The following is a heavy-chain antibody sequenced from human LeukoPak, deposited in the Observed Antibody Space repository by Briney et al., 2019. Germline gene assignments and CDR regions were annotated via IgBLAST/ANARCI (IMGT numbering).Heavy chain of an antibody. CDR3: ARYCSSTTCSGPFGY. V-gene: IGHV4-34*01. J-gene: IGHJ4*02. Sequence: PSETLSLTCAVYGGSFSGYYWSWIRQPPGKGLEWIGEINHSGSTNYNPSLKSRVTISVDTSKSQFSLNLSSVTAADTAVYYCARYCSSTTCSGPFGYWGQGTLVTVSS. CDR1: GGSFSGYY. D-gene: IGHD2-2*01. CDR2: INHSGST.